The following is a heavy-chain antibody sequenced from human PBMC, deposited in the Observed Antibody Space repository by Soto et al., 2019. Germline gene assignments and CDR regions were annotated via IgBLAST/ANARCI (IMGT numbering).Heavy chain of an antibody. CDR1: RFTFSSYA. V-gene: IGHV3-23*01. CDR3: SKSGDGY. D-gene: IGHD3-10*01. CDR2: ITSDGFHT. J-gene: IGHJ4*02. Sequence: PGGSLRLSCAASRFTFSSYAMTWVRQAPGKGLEWVSSITSDGFHTYYADSVKGRFTISRDNSKNTVYLQINSLRAEDTAVYYCSKSGDGYWGQGTLVTVSS.